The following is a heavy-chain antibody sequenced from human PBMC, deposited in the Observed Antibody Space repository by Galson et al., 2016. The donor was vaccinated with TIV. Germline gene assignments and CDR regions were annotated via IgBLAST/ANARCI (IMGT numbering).Heavy chain of an antibody. CDR1: GFTFSSYW. V-gene: IGHV3-7*03. CDR3: ARAIGKADGF. J-gene: IGHJ4*02. D-gene: IGHD2-15*01. CDR2: INQDGNEI. Sequence: SLRLSCAASGFTFSSYWMHWVRQAPGKGLEWVANINQDGNEIYYVDSVKGRFTISRDNAKNLVFLQMTSLRAEDMAMYYCARAIGKADGFWGQGTLVTVSS.